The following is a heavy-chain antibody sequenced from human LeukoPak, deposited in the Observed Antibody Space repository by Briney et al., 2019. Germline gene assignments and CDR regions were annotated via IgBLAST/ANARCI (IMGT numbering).Heavy chain of an antibody. J-gene: IGHJ6*03. D-gene: IGHD4-11*01. CDR2: IYTSGST. V-gene: IGHV4-4*07. CDR3: ARDSGTTQPPYYYYMDV. Sequence: PSETLSLTCTVSGGSIISYYWSWIRQPAGKGLEWIGRIYTSGSTNYNPSLKSRVTMSVDTSKNQFSLKLSSVTAADTAVYYCARDSGTTQPPYYYYMDVWGKGTTVTVSS. CDR1: GGSIISYY.